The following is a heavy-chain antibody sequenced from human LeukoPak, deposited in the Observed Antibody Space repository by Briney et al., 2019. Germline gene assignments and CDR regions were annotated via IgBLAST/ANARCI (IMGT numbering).Heavy chain of an antibody. CDR3: AKSNPITPGAY. Sequence: GGSLRLSCAASGFTFSNYGMHWVRQAPGKGLEWVAVISYDGSNKYYADSVKGRFTISRDNSKNTLYLQMNSLRAEDAALYYCAKSNPITPGAYWGQGTLVTVSS. J-gene: IGHJ4*02. CDR1: GFTFSNYG. V-gene: IGHV3-30*18. D-gene: IGHD4-11*01. CDR2: ISYDGSNK.